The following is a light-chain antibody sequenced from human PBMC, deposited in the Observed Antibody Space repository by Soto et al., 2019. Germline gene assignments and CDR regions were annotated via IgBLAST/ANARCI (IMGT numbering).Light chain of an antibody. Sequence: DIQMTQSPSSLSTSIGDRVTITFRASQRINIYLNWYRQKPGKAPKLLINKASELENGVPPRFSGSRSGTEFTLTISSLQPDDFATYYCQQYARHATFGQGTKVDI. CDR2: KAS. CDR3: QQYARHAT. V-gene: IGKV1-5*03. CDR1: QRINIY. J-gene: IGKJ1*01.